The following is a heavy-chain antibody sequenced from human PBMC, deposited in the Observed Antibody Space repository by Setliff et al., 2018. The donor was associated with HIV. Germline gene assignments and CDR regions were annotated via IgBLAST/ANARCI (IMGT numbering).Heavy chain of an antibody. CDR2: IHQSGTA. D-gene: IGHD3-3*01. CDR3: ARRLQFLEFLHGVGGLDV. CDR1: GVSVNNDDDY. Sequence: SETLSLTCAVSGVSVNNDDDYWGWIRQPPGKGLEWIAIIHQSGTAHKRPSLKSRVTISIDTSENLFSLKLSGVTAADTAVYYCARRLQFLEFLHGVGGLDVWGQGTTVTVSS. V-gene: IGHV4-39*02. J-gene: IGHJ6*02.